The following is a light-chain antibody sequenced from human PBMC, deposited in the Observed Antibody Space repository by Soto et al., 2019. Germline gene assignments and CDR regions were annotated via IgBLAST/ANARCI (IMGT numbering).Light chain of an antibody. CDR3: QQANSFPYT. J-gene: IGKJ2*01. CDR1: QSISNW. V-gene: IGKV1-12*01. CDR2: AAS. Sequence: DIQMTQSPSSVSASVGDRVTITCRASQSISNWLAWYQQKAGKVPKLLIYAASTLQSGVPSRFSGSQSGTDFTLTISSLQPEDFATYYGQQANSFPYTFGQGTNLEIK.